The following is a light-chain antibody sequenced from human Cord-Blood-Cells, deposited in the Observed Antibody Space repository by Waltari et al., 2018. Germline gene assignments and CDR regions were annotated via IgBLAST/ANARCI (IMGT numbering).Light chain of an antibody. CDR1: QSVLYSSNNKNY. V-gene: IGKV4-1*01. J-gene: IGKJ4*01. CDR2: WAS. CDR3: QQYYSTPLT. Sequence: DIVMTQSPDSLAVSLGERATTHCKSSQSVLYSSNNKNYLAWYQQKPGQPPKLLIYWASTRESGVPDRFSGSGSGTDFTLTISSLQAEDVAVYYFQQYYSTPLTFGGGTKVEIK.